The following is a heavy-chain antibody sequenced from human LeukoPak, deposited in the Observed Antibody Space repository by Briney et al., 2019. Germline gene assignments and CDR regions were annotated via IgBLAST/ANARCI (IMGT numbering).Heavy chain of an antibody. CDR2: MNPNSGNT. CDR3: ARDHSGFNFFDY. D-gene: IGHD3-10*01. CDR1: GYTFTSYV. V-gene: IGHV1-8*01. J-gene: IGHJ4*02. Sequence: GSSVKVSFKASGYTFTSYVINWVRQATGRGLEWMGWMNPNSGNTGYAQKFQGRVTMTRDTSISTAYMELSRLRSDDTAVYYCARDHSGFNFFDYWGQGTLVTVSS.